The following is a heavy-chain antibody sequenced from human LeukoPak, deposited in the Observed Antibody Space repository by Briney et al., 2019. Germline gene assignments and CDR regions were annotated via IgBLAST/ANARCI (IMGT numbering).Heavy chain of an antibody. D-gene: IGHD7-27*01. Sequence: PGGSLRLSCAASGFTVSSNYMSWVRQAPGKGLEWASVIYSGGSTYYADSVKGRFTTSRDNAKSSLYLQMNSLRAEDTAVYYCGRGHWGLDYWGQGALVTVSS. J-gene: IGHJ4*02. V-gene: IGHV3-66*01. CDR2: IYSGGST. CDR3: GRGHWGLDY. CDR1: GFTVSSNY.